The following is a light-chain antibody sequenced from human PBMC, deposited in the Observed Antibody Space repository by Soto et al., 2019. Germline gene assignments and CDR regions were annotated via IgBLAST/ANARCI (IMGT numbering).Light chain of an antibody. V-gene: IGLV2-14*01. CDR1: SSDVGYYNY. CDR3: SSYTTSSTDV. CDR2: EVS. Sequence: QSVLTQPASVSGSPGQSITISCTGTSSDVGYYNYVSWYQQHPGKAPELMIYEVSNRHSGVSNRFSGSKSGNTASLTISGLQAEDEADYYCSSYTTSSTDVFGTGTKLTVL. J-gene: IGLJ1*01.